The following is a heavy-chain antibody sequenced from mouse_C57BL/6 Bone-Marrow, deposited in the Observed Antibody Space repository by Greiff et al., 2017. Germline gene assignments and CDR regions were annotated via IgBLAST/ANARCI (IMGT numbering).Heavy chain of an antibody. V-gene: IGHV14-4*01. D-gene: IGHD4-1*01. CDR3: TPPNWDYFDY. Sequence: VQLQQSGAELVRPGASVKLSCTASGFNIKDDYMHWVKQRPEKGLEWIGWIDPENGDTEYASKFQGKATITADTSSNTAYLQLSSLTSEDTAVDYCTPPNWDYFDYWGQGTTLTVSS. J-gene: IGHJ2*01. CDR2: IDPENGDT. CDR1: GFNIKDDY.